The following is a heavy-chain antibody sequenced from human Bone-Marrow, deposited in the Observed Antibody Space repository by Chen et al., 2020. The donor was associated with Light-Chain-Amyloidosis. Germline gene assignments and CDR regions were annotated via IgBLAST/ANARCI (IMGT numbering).Heavy chain of an antibody. D-gene: IGHD3-9*01. CDR3: ARQEKSYYDILPGYFDPYYFDY. CDR2: IYYRGST. CDR1: GGSFSSSAYY. Sequence: QLQLQESGPGLVKPSETLFLTCTVSGGSFSSSAYYWGWIRQPPGKGLEWIGSIYYRGSTYYNPSLKSRVTISVDTSKNQFSLKLSSVTAADTAVYYCARQEKSYYDILPGYFDPYYFDYWGQGTLVTVSS. J-gene: IGHJ4*02. V-gene: IGHV4-39*01.